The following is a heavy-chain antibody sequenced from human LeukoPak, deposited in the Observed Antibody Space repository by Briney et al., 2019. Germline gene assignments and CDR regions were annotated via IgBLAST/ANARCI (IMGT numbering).Heavy chain of an antibody. CDR2: IYYSGST. J-gene: IGHJ4*02. D-gene: IGHD3-22*01. V-gene: IGHV4-39*01. Sequence: SETLSLTCTVSGGSISSSSYYWGWIRQPPGKGLEWIGSIYYSGSTYYNPSLKSRVTISVDTSKNQFSLKLSSVTAADTAVYYCARARQYYYDSSGYYYWMSYFDYWGQGTLVTVSS. CDR1: GGSISSSSYY. CDR3: ARARQYYYDSSGYYYWMSYFDY.